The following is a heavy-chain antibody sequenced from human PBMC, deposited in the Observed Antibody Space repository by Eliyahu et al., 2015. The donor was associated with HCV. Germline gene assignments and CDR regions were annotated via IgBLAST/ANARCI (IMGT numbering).Heavy chain of an antibody. CDR1: GFXFSTYW. D-gene: IGHD6-13*01. CDR2: INSDGSST. CDR3: ARATWILGSSSWYGGGAFDI. V-gene: IGHV3-74*01. Sequence: EVQLVESGGGLVQPGGSLRLSCAASGFXFSTYWXHWVRQAPGKGLVWVSRINSDGSSTSYADSVKGRFTISRDNAKNTLYLQMNSLRAEDTAVYYCARATWILGSSSWYGGGAFDIWGQGTMVTVSS. J-gene: IGHJ3*02.